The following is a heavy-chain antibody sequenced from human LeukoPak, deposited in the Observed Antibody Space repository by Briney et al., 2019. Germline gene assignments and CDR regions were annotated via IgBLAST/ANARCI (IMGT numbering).Heavy chain of an antibody. D-gene: IGHD3-22*01. CDR1: VGPFSGYY. CDR2: IKHSGNT. J-gene: IGHJ6*02. CDR3: ATKTSLTYYYNRREVFGLDV. Sequence: SETLSLTCAVNVGPFSGYYCSWVRQPPGKGLEWVGAIKHSGNTNYHPSLTTPVTISVDSSNSHFSLRLPSVTAADTAVYYCATKTSLTYYYNRREVFGLDVWGQRTTVTVSS. V-gene: IGHV4-34*01.